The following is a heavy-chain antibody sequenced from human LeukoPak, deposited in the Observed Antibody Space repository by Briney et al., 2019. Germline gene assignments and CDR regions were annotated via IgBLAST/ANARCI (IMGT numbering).Heavy chain of an antibody. CDR3: ARSYGNYYYGMDV. CDR2: ISGSGRDT. V-gene: IGHV3-23*01. J-gene: IGHJ6*02. D-gene: IGHD5-18*01. Sequence: GGSLRLSCAASGLTFPRYAFAWVRQAPGRGLQWVSGISGSGRDTFYSDSVKGRFTISRDNSKNTHYLQMSSLTAEDTAVYYCARSYGNYYYGMDVWGQGTTVTVSS. CDR1: GLTFPRYA.